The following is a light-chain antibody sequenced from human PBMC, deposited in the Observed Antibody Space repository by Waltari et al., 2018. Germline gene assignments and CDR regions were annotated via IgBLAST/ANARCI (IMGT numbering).Light chain of an antibody. V-gene: IGKV2D-29*01. CDR1: QTLLNDDGKTY. J-gene: IGKJ5*01. CDR3: MQSLQLPVT. CDR2: DTS. Sequence: IVMTQSPLSLSVPAGQPASISCKSSQTLLNDDGKTYVYWYLQRSGQPPQLLIYDTSNRFSGVPDRFSGSGSGTDFTLRISRVEAEDVGTYYCMQSLQLPVTFGQGTRLEIK.